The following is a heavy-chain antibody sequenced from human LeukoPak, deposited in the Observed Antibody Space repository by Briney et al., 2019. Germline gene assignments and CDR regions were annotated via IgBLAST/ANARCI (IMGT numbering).Heavy chain of an antibody. CDR2: IRYDGSNK. Sequence: PGGSLRLSCAASGFTFSSYGMHWVRQAPGKGLEWVAFIRYDGSNKYYADSVKGRFTISRDNSKNTLYLQMNSLRAEDTAVYYCARPKGLYFDYWGQGTLVTVSS. CDR1: GFTFSSYG. J-gene: IGHJ4*02. CDR3: ARPKGLYFDY. V-gene: IGHV3-30*02.